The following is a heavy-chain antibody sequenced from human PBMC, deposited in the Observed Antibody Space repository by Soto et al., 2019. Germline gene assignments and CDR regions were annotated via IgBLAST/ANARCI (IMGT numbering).Heavy chain of an antibody. CDR1: GYTFTNYA. CDR3: ARGWSPYWSFDL. D-gene: IGHD3-3*01. J-gene: IGHJ2*01. V-gene: IGHV1-3*01. CDR2: INAGNGNT. Sequence: QVQLVQSGAEVKKPGASVKVSCKASGYTFTNYAMHWVRQAPGQRLEWMGWINAGNGNTKYSQKFQGRVTITRDTSASAAYMELRSLRSEDTAVYDCARGWSPYWSFDLWGRGTRVTVSS.